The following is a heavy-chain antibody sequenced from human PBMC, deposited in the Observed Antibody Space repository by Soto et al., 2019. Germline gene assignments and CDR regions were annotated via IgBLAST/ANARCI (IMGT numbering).Heavy chain of an antibody. CDR3: ERKLGRAYSSDLTASHYGMDV. V-gene: IGHV1-69*13. CDR1: GGTFSSYA. CDR2: IIPIFGTA. Sequence: SVKVSCKASGGTFSSYAISWVRQAPGQGLEWIGGIIPIFGTANYAQKFQGRVTITADESTSTAYMELRSLRSEDTAVYYCERKLGRAYSSDLTASHYGMDVWGQGTKVSVS. J-gene: IGHJ6*02. D-gene: IGHD6-25*01.